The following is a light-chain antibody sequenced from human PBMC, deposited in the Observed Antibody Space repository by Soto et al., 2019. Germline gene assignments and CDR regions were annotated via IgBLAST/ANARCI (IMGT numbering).Light chain of an antibody. CDR2: ETS. CDR1: QSVSSRY. CDR3: QHYGASPPMYT. J-gene: IGKJ2*01. V-gene: IGKV3-20*01. Sequence: EIVLTQSPGTLSLSPGERATLSCRASQSVSSRYLAWYQQKPGQAPRLLIYETSSRATGIPDRFSGSGSGADVTLTISRLEPEDFAVYYCQHYGASPPMYTFGQGTKLDIK.